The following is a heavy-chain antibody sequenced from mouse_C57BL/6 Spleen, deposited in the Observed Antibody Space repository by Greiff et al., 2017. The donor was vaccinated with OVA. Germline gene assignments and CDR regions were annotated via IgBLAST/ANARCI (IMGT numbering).Heavy chain of an antibody. CDR3: ARERDYAGYCDV. J-gene: IGHJ1*03. CDR1: GFTFSDYY. V-gene: IGHV5-16*01. Sequence: EVMLVESEGGLVQPGSSMKLSCTASGFTFSDYYMAWVRQVPEKGLEWVANINYDGSSTYYLDSLKSRFIISRDNAKNILYLQMSSLKSEDTATYYCARERDYAGYCDVWGTGTTVTVPS. CDR2: INYDGSST. D-gene: IGHD2-4*01.